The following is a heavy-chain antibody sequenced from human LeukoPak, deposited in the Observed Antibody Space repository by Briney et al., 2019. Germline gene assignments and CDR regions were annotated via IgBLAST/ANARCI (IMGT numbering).Heavy chain of an antibody. J-gene: IGHJ6*02. Sequence: PGGSLRLSCAASGFNFSTYWMIWVRQAPGKGLEWVANIKQDGSEKYYVDSVKGRFTISRDNAKNSLFLQMNSLRAEDTAVYYCARRYYCGVDVWGQGTTVTVSS. V-gene: IGHV3-7*05. CDR2: IKQDGSEK. CDR1: GFNFSTYW. CDR3: ARRYYCGVDV.